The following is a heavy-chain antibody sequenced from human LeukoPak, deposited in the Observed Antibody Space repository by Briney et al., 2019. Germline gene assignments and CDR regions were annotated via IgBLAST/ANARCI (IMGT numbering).Heavy chain of an antibody. CDR1: GFTFSTYA. CDR2: INTSGGGT. D-gene: IGHD3-3*01. V-gene: IGHV3-23*01. J-gene: IGHJ5*02. CDR3: ARNWRPDT. Sequence: GESLRLSCAASGFTFSTYALGWVRQSPGKGLEWVSVINTSGGGTYYTESVQGRFTTSRDNTKDTLYLQMNSLRVEDTAVYYCARNWRPDTWGQGTLVTVSS.